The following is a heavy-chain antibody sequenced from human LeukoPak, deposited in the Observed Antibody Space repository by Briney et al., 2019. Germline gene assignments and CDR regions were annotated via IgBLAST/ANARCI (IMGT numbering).Heavy chain of an antibody. D-gene: IGHD6-19*01. CDR1: GGSISSYY. Sequence: PSETLSLTCTVSGGSISSYYWSWIRQPPGKGLEWIGYIYYSGSTNYNPSLKSRVTISVDTSKNKFSLKLSSVTAADTAVYYCARGTDSSGWYGVSFDYWGQGTLVTVSS. CDR2: IYYSGST. V-gene: IGHV4-59*01. CDR3: ARGTDSSGWYGVSFDY. J-gene: IGHJ4*02.